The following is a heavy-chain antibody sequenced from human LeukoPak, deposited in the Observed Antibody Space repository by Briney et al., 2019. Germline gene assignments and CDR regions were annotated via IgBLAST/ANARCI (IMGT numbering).Heavy chain of an antibody. CDR2: VKTKTVGRTT. V-gene: IGHV3-15*01. CDR1: GFTFSNAW. J-gene: IGHJ4*02. Sequence: PGGSLRLSCAASGFTFSNAWMNWVRQAPGKGLEWVGRVKTKTVGRTTDYAAPVKGRFTISRDDSKNTLYLQMDSLKTEDTAVYYCTTHPYWGQGTLVTVSS. CDR3: TTHPY.